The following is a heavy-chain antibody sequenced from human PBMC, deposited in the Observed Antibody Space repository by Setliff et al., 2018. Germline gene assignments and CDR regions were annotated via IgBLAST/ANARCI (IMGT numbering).Heavy chain of an antibody. CDR1: GYSFTGYH. D-gene: IGHD6-13*01. J-gene: IGHJ6*03. Sequence: ASVKVSCKASGYSFTGYHIHWVRQAPGQGLEWMGWIHPKDGATRYAQKFRGRVTLTRDTSITTAYMDVTMLTPDDTAVYSCARDPFLVQQFPSYMDVWGKGTTVTVSS. CDR3: ARDPFLVQQFPSYMDV. CDR2: IHPKDGAT. V-gene: IGHV1-2*02.